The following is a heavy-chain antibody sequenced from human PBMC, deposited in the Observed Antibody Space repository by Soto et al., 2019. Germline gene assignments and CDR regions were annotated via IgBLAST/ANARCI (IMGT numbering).Heavy chain of an antibody. CDR3: TTAVLRAPPILY. V-gene: IGHV3-15*02. CDR1: GLTFNKAW. Sequence: EVQLVESGGALVRPGGSLRVSCAVSGLTFNKAWMNWVRQAPGKGLEWIGRIKSENDGGTTDYAAPVKGRFTISRDDSKNTLYLQMNSLKAEDTAVYYCTTAVLRAPPILYWGPGTLVTVSS. CDR2: IKSENDGGTT. J-gene: IGHJ4*02. D-gene: IGHD3-10*01.